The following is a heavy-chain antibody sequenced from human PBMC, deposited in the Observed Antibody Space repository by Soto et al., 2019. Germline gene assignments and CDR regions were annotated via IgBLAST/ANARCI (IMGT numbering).Heavy chain of an antibody. CDR3: AKDLYTDSSSWYFFDY. Sequence: GGSLRLSCAASGFTFSSYAMSWVRQAPGKGLEWVSAIRGSGGSTYYADSVKGRFTISRDNSKNTLYLQMNSLRAEDTAVYYCAKDLYTDSSSWYFFDYWGQGTLVTVSS. CDR1: GFTFSSYA. D-gene: IGHD6-13*01. V-gene: IGHV3-23*01. CDR2: IRGSGGST. J-gene: IGHJ4*02.